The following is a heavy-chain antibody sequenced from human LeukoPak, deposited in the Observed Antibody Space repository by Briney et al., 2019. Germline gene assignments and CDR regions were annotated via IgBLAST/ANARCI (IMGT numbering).Heavy chain of an antibody. CDR2: ISGGGDAT. CDR3: ARDRVPLAGTTGTHYYYGMDV. D-gene: IGHD4-17*01. J-gene: IGHJ6*02. Sequence: GSLRLSCAASGFTFSSYAMSWVRQAPGKGLEWVSAISGGGDATYYADSVKGRFTISRDNAKNSLYLQMNSLRDEDTAVYYCARDRVPLAGTTGTHYYYGMDVWGQGTTVTVSS. V-gene: IGHV3-23*01. CDR1: GFTFSSYA.